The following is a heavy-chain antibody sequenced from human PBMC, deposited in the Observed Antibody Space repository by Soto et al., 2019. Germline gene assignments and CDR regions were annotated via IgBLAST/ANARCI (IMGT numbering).Heavy chain of an antibody. CDR3: VRQETAWPLAYGLDV. CDR1: GFTFGNYS. CDR2: IGSRGDT. Sequence: GGSLRLSCAASGFTFGNYSMHWVRQAPGKGLEWVSSIGSRGDTYYADSVKGRLTISREYAKNSLSLQMNSLRAEDTAVYYCVRQETAWPLAYGLDVWGQGTTVTVSS. D-gene: IGHD2-21*02. V-gene: IGHV3-21*01. J-gene: IGHJ6*02.